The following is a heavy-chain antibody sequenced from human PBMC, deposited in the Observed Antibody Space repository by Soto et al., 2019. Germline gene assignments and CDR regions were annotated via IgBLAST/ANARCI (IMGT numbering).Heavy chain of an antibody. CDR3: ARGRYYDFWSGYYLNYYYYMDV. Sequence: GGSLRLSCAASGFTFSSYWMSWVRQAPGKGLEWVANIKQDGSEKYYVDYVKGRFTISRDNAKNSLYLQMNSLRAEDTAVYYCARGRYYDFWSGYYLNYYYYMDVWGKGTTVTVSS. V-gene: IGHV3-7*04. CDR2: IKQDGSEK. D-gene: IGHD3-3*01. CDR1: GFTFSSYW. J-gene: IGHJ6*03.